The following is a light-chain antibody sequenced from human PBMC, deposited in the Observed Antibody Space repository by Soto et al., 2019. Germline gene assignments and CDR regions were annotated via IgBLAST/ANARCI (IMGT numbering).Light chain of an antibody. CDR2: SAS. CDR3: QQHAAYPRD. CDR1: QDISNR. V-gene: IGKV1-17*03. J-gene: IGKJ1*01. Sequence: DIHVAQSPSALSAAVGDRVTITCRTSQDISNRLGWFQQRPGKAPKRLISSASTLETGVPSRFSGTGSGTEFTLTISSLQPEDFATYYCQQHAAYPRDFGQGTKVDIK.